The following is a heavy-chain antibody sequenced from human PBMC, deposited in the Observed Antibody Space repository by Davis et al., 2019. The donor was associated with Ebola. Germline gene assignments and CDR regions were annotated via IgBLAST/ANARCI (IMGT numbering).Heavy chain of an antibody. CDR2: IYPGDSDT. CDR3: ARQDSSGWYGLGY. Sequence: PGGSLRLSCKGSGYSFTSYWISWVRQMPGKGLEWMGIIYPGDSDTRYSPSFQGQVTISADKSISTAYLQWSSLKASDTAMYYCARQDSSGWYGLGYWGQGTLVTVSS. V-gene: IGHV5-51*01. D-gene: IGHD6-19*01. J-gene: IGHJ4*02. CDR1: GYSFTSYW.